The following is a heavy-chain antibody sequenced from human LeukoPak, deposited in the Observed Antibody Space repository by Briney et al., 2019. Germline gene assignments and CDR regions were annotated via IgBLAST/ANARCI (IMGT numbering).Heavy chain of an antibody. Sequence: GASVKVSCKASGYTFTGYYMHWVRQAPGQGLEWMGWINPNSGGINYAQKFQGRVTMTRDTSISTAYMELSRLRSDDTAVYYCARDPYGSGRNDYWGQGTLVTVSS. J-gene: IGHJ4*02. CDR2: INPNSGGI. D-gene: IGHD3-10*01. V-gene: IGHV1-2*02. CDR3: ARDPYGSGRNDY. CDR1: GYTFTGYY.